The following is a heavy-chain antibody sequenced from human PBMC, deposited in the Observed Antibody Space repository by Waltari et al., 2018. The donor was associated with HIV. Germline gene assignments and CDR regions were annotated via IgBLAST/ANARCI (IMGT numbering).Heavy chain of an antibody. V-gene: IGHV3-30*19. J-gene: IGHJ6*02. Sequence: LSCAASGGVNFREYGMHWVRQAPGKGLQWVAFIVYDGSDKYYMESVRGRFSVSRDNSKNTLHLQMGNLRPEDTAIYYCARAGPAARGEGHYYAMYFWGQGTTVTVFS. CDR2: IVYDGSDK. CDR1: GGVNFREYG. D-gene: IGHD6-25*01. CDR3: ARAGPAARGEGHYYAMYF.